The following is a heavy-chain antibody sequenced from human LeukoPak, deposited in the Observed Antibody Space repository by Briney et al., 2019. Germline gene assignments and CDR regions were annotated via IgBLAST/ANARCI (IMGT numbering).Heavy chain of an antibody. CDR1: GFTFSSYG. V-gene: IGHV3-23*01. Sequence: PGGSLRLSCAASGFTFSSYGMSWVRQAPGKGLEWVSAISGSGGSTYYADSVKGRFTISRDNSKNTLYLQMNSLRAEDTAVYYCAKEGYSGYDYEGKINWFDPWGQGTLVTVSS. CDR2: ISGSGGST. D-gene: IGHD5-12*01. CDR3: AKEGYSGYDYEGKINWFDP. J-gene: IGHJ5*02.